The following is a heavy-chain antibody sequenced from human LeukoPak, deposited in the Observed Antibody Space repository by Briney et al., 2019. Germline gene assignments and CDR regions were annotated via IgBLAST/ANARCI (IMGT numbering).Heavy chain of an antibody. V-gene: IGHV3-23*01. CDR3: AKDKWGITGTHYFDY. Sequence: GGSLRLSCAASGITFSSYAMSWVRQAPGKGLEWVSGISGSGGSTYYANSVKGRFTISRDNSKNTLYLQMNSLRAEDTAVYYCAKDKWGITGTHYFDYWGQGTLVTVSS. CDR1: GITFSSYA. J-gene: IGHJ4*02. D-gene: IGHD1-20*01. CDR2: ISGSGGST.